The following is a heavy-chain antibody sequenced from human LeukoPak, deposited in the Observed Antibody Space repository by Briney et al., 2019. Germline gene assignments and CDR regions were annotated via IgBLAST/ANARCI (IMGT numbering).Heavy chain of an antibody. J-gene: IGHJ4*02. CDR1: GFTFIIYS. Sequence: PGGSLRLSCAASGFTFIIYSMNWVRQAPGKGLEWVSSIDSSSRNINYADSVKGRFTISRDNAKNALYLQMSSLRAEDTAVYYCARDLAYYYDSSYDWGQGTLVTVSS. V-gene: IGHV3-21*01. CDR2: IDSSSRNI. CDR3: ARDLAYYYDSSYD. D-gene: IGHD3-22*01.